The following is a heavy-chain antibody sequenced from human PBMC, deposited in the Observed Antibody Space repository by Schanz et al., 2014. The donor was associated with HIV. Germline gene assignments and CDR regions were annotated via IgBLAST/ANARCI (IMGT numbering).Heavy chain of an antibody. Sequence: EVQVLESGGDLVQPGGSLRLSCAASGLTLSSYGMSWVRQAPGKGLEWVSSISGGSGSTFYADSVKGRFTISKDNSKNTLYLQLNNLRVEDTATYFCAKLAVRSDYNGRDYWGQGTLVIVSS. J-gene: IGHJ4*02. D-gene: IGHD3-16*01. CDR3: AKLAVRSDYNGRDY. V-gene: IGHV3-23*01. CDR2: ISGGSGST. CDR1: GLTLSSYG.